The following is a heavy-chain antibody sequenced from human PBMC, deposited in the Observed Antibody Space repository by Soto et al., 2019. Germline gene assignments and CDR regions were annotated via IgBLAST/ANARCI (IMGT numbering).Heavy chain of an antibody. J-gene: IGHJ4*02. CDR3: APIAFGRAAAGTG. Sequence: QVQLVQSGAEVKKPGSSVKVSCKASGGTFSSYAISWVRQAPGQGLEWMGGIIPIFGTANYAQKFQGRVTITADKSTSTGYMALSSLRSEDTAVYYCAPIAFGRAAAGTGWGQGTLVTVSS. CDR2: IIPIFGTA. V-gene: IGHV1-69*06. D-gene: IGHD6-13*01. CDR1: GGTFSSYA.